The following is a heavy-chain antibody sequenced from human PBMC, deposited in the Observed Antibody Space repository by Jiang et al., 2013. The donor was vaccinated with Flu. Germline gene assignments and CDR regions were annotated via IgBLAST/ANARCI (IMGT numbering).Heavy chain of an antibody. Sequence: GVVQPGRSLRLSCAASGFTFSSYGMHWVRQAPGKGLEWVAVIWYDGSNKYYADSVKGRFTISRDNSKNTLYLQMNSLRAEDTAVYYCARERLYDTPPGMDAWGKGTTVTVSS. D-gene: IGHD3-9*01. J-gene: IGHJ6*04. CDR3: ARERLYDTPPGMDA. CDR1: GFTFSSYG. CDR2: IWYDGSNK. V-gene: IGHV3-33*01.